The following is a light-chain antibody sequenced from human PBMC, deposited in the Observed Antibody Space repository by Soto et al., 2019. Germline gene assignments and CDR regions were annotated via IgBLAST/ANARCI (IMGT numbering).Light chain of an antibody. Sequence: DFRMTQSPSSLAAAVGDRVTITCRASQGIANYLAWYQQKPGRAPKLVIYAASTLQSGVPSRFSGSGSGTDFTLTISSLQAEDVATYYCQRYDYVPLAFGQGTKLEIK. CDR1: QGIANY. J-gene: IGKJ2*01. CDR3: QRYDYVPLA. V-gene: IGKV1-27*01. CDR2: AAS.